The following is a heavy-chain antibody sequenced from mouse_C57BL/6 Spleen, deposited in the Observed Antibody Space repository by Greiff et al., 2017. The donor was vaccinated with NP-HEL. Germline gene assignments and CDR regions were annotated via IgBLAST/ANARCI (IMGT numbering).Heavy chain of an antibody. Sequence: EVQLVESEGGLVQPGSSMKLSCTASGFTFSDYYMAWVRQVPEKGLEWVANINYDGSSTYYLDSLKSRFIISRDNAKNILYLQMSSLKSEDTATYYCARVPLYYYGSSYYWYFDVWGTGTTVTVSS. V-gene: IGHV5-16*01. D-gene: IGHD1-1*01. CDR3: ARVPLYYYGSSYYWYFDV. CDR1: GFTFSDYY. J-gene: IGHJ1*03. CDR2: INYDGSST.